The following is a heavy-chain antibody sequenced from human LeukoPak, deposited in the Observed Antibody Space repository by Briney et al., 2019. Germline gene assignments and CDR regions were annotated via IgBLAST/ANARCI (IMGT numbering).Heavy chain of an antibody. J-gene: IGHJ5*02. V-gene: IGHV4-39*01. CDR1: GGSISSSSYY. CDR2: IYYSGST. CDR3: ASVAAAGSRWFDP. D-gene: IGHD6-13*01. Sequence: KPSETLSLTCTVSGGSISSSSYYWGWIRQPPGKGLEWIGSIYYSGSTYYNPSLKSRVTIPVDTSKNQFSLKLSSVTAADTAVYYCASVAAAGSRWFDPWGQGTLVTVSS.